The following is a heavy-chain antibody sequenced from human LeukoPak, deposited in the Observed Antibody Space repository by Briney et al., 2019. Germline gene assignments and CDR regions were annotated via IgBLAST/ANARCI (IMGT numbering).Heavy chain of an antibody. J-gene: IGHJ4*02. Sequence: PGGSLRLSCAASGFTFSSYWMHWVRQAPGKGLVWVSRINGEGITTSYADSVKGRLTISRDNAKNTLYLQMNSLRAEDTAGYYCARSGYSSGWYYFDCWGQGTLVTVSS. CDR3: ARSGYSSGWYYFDC. V-gene: IGHV3-74*01. CDR2: INGEGITT. CDR1: GFTFSSYW. D-gene: IGHD6-13*01.